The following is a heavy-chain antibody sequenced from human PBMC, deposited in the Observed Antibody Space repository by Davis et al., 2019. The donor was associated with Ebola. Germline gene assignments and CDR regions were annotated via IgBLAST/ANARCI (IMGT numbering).Heavy chain of an antibody. J-gene: IGHJ5*02. CDR2: INPSGGST. D-gene: IGHD4-17*01. CDR3: AREDYAGWFDP. CDR1: GYTFTSYY. Sequence: ASVKVSCKASGYTFTSYYMHWVRQAPGQGLEWMGIINPSGGSTSYAQKFQGRVTITADKSTSTAYMELSSLRSEDTAVYYCAREDYAGWFDPWGQGTLVTVSS. V-gene: IGHV1-46*01.